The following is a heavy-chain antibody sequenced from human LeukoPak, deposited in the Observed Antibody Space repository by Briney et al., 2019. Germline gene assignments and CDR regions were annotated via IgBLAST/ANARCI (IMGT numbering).Heavy chain of an antibody. V-gene: IGHV3-53*01. CDR3: AKRGVVIRVILVGFHKEAYYFDS. CDR1: GFTVSSNY. CDR2: IYSGGRT. J-gene: IGHJ4*02. D-gene: IGHD3-22*01. Sequence: GGSLRLSCAASGFTVSSNYMSWVRQAPGKGLEWVSVIYSGGRTNYAASVKGRFTISRDNPKNILYLQMNSLRAEDTAVYFCAKRGVVIRVILVGFHKEAYYFDSWGQGALVTVSS.